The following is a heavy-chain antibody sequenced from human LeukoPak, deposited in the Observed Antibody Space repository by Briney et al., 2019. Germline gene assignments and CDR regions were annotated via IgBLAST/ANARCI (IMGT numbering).Heavy chain of an antibody. CDR1: GGSFSGYY. D-gene: IGHD5-18*01. J-gene: IGHJ5*02. CDR2: INHSGST. V-gene: IGHV4-34*01. CDR3: ARGGTAIVNGAEWFDP. Sequence: PSETLSLTCAVYGGSFSGYYWSWIRQPPGKGLEWIGEINHSGSTNYNPSLKSRVTISVDTSKNQFSLKLSSVTAADTAVYYCARGGTAIVNGAEWFDPWGQGTLVTVSS.